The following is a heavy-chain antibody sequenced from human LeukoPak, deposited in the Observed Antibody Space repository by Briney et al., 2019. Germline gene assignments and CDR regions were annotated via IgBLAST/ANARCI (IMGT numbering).Heavy chain of an antibody. CDR1: GYTFTSYG. CDR3: ARDRGVTDY. Sequence: ASVKVSCKASGYTFTSYGISWVRQAPGQGLEWMGWISAYNGNTNYAQKLQGRVTMTTDTSTSTAYKEPRSLRSDDTAVYYCARDRGVTDYWGQGTLVTVSS. V-gene: IGHV1-18*01. J-gene: IGHJ4*02. CDR2: ISAYNGNT. D-gene: IGHD3-3*01.